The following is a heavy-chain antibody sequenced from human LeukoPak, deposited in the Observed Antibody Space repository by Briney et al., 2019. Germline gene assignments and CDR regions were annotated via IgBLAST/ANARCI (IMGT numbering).Heavy chain of an antibody. CDR3: ARQSLGPSRSGTSNIWFDP. V-gene: IGHV4-59*08. CDR1: GGSISTYY. Sequence: PSETLSLTCTVSGGSISTYYWSWIRQPPGKGLEWFGFVYYSGNTNYNPSLKSRVTISVDTPKNQFSLRLSSVTAADTAVYYCARQSLGPSRSGTSNIWFDPWGQGTLVTVSS. D-gene: IGHD3-10*01. CDR2: VYYSGNT. J-gene: IGHJ5*02.